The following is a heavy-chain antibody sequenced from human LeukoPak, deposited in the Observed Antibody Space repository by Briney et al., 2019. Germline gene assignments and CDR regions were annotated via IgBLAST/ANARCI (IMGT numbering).Heavy chain of an antibody. D-gene: IGHD2-2*01. J-gene: IGHJ5*02. Sequence: SVKVSCKASGGTFSSYTISWVRQAPGQGLEWMGRIIPILGIANYAQKFQGRVTITADKSTSTAYMELSSLRSEDTAVYYCARGYCSSTSCYGGNWFDHWGQGTLVTVSS. CDR2: IIPILGIA. V-gene: IGHV1-69*02. CDR3: ARGYCSSTSCYGGNWFDH. CDR1: GGTFSSYT.